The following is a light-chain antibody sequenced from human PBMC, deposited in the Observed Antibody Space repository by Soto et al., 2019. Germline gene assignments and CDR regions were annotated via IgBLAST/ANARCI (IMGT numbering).Light chain of an antibody. V-gene: IGKV1-5*01. CDR1: QNIGSW. Sequence: DIQMTQSPSTLSASVGDRVTITCRASQNIGSWLAWYQQKPGEAPKFLIYDASSLESGVPSRFSGSGSGTEFTLTISSLQPDDFATYYCQQYNTFWTFGQGTKVDIK. J-gene: IGKJ1*01. CDR3: QQYNTFWT. CDR2: DAS.